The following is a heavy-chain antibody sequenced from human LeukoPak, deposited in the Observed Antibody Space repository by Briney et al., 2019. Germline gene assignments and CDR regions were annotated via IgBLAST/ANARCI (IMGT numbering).Heavy chain of an antibody. Sequence: GGSLRLSCAACGFTFSNAWMSGVRQAPGKGVEWVCRIKREPEGGTTEYAAPVKGRFTISRDDSKNTLYLQMNSLKTEDTAVYYCTTDPHYYDSSGSFSPPPSWGPGTLVTVSS. CDR3: TTDPHYYDSSGSFSPPPS. CDR1: GFTFSNAW. D-gene: IGHD3-22*01. CDR2: IKREPEGGTT. V-gene: IGHV3-15*01. J-gene: IGHJ5*02.